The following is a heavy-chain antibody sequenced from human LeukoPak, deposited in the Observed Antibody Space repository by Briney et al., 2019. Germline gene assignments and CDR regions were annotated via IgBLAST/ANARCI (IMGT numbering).Heavy chain of an antibody. CDR2: IYYSGST. D-gene: IGHD3-10*01. CDR3: AGYTSGRFFFDF. Sequence: PSETLSLTCSVSGGSIITYYWSWLRQPPGKGLEWIGYIYYSGSTNYNPSLKSRVTMSVDTSKNQISLNLTSVDAADTAVYYCAGYTSGRFFFDFWGQGALVTVSS. V-gene: IGHV4-59*01. CDR1: GGSIITYY. J-gene: IGHJ4*02.